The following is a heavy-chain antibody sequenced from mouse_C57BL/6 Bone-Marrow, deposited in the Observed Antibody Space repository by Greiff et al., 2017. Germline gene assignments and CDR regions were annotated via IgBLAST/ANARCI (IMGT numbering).Heavy chain of an antibody. J-gene: IGHJ2*01. CDR1: GFTFSSYG. V-gene: IGHV5-6*01. D-gene: IGHD2-2*01. CDR2: ISSGGSYT. Sequence: EVKLMESGGDLVKPGGSLKLSCAASGFTFSSYGMSWVRQTPDKRLEWVATISSGGSYTYYPDSVKGRFTISRDNAKNTLYLQMSSLKSEDTAMYYCARLGYPVFDYWGQGTTLTVSS. CDR3: ARLGYPVFDY.